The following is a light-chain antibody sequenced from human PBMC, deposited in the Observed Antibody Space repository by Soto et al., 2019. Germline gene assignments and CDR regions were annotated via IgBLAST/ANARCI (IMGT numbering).Light chain of an antibody. CDR2: AAS. V-gene: IGKV3-20*01. Sequence: EIVLTQSPGTLSLSPGERATLSCRASQRVRSSYLAWYQQKPGQAPRLLIYAASSSATGIPDRFSGSGSATVFTLTISRLEPEYVAVYYCQHYSGSSLTFGGGTKVEI. J-gene: IGKJ4*01. CDR3: QHYSGSSLT. CDR1: QRVRSSY.